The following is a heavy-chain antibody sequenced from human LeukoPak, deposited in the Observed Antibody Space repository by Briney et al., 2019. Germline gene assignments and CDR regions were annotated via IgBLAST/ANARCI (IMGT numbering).Heavy chain of an antibody. CDR2: IGIDSGNT. Sequence: GRSLRLSCPASGFPFIGESMSWVRHDPGNGLERISYIGIDSGNTKYADSVRGRFTISANKAKNSLYLQMNSLRVEDTAVYYCARDHNYAFDNWGQGTLVSVAS. J-gene: IGHJ4*02. CDR3: ARDHNYAFDN. V-gene: IGHV3-48*01. D-gene: IGHD1-1*01. CDR1: GFPFIGES.